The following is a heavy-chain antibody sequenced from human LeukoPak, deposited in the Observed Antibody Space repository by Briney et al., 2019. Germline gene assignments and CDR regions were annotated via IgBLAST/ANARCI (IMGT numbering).Heavy chain of an antibody. CDR2: IYSGDDT. CDR3: ARAGAYENWSNYYYMDV. J-gene: IGHJ6*03. Sequence: GESLRLSCAATGFSVITKYMSWVRQPPGKGLEWVSYIYSGDDTFYAPSVKGRFTISRDDSENTLYLQMSSLGAEDTAVYFCARAGAYENWSNYYYMDVWGKGTMVTVS. CDR1: GFSVITKY. V-gene: IGHV3-66*02. D-gene: IGHD4-17*01.